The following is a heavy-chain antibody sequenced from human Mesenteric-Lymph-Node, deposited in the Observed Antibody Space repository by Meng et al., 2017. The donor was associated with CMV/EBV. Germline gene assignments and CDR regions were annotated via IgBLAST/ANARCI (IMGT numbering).Heavy chain of an antibody. J-gene: IGHJ4*02. CDR2: INNDGSNI. V-gene: IGHV3-74*01. Sequence: GESLKISCAASGLTFNGYWLHWVRQAPGKGLVWVSRINNDGSNIGYADSVKGRFTISRDNAKNTLFLQMNSLRAEDTAVYYCVRGETYYSDRGGWANVDHWGQGALVTVSS. CDR3: VRGETYYSDRGGWANVDH. CDR1: GLTFNGYW. D-gene: IGHD3-22*01.